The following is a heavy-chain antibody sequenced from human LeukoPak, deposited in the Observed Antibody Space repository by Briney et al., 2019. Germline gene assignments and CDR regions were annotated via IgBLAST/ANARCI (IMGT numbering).Heavy chain of an antibody. V-gene: IGHV3-48*02. CDR1: GFTFSSYS. J-gene: IGHJ4*02. D-gene: IGHD6-13*01. Sequence: GGSLRLSCAASGFTFSSYSMNWVRQAPGKGLEWLSYISRSSSTIYYADSVKGRFTISRDNAKNSLYLQMNSLRDEDTAVYYCVRRVPNNSSWHELFDYWGQGTLVAVSS. CDR3: VRRVPNNSSWHELFDY. CDR2: ISRSSSTI.